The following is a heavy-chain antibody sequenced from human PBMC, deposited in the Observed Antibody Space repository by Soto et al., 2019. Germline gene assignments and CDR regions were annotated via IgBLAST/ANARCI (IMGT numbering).Heavy chain of an antibody. V-gene: IGHV4-31*03. CDR3: AREGRVRSGYDYYYYGMDV. J-gene: IGHJ6*02. Sequence: PSETLSLTCTVSGGSISSGGYYWSWIRQHPGKGLEWIGYIYYSGSTYYNPSLKSRVTISVDTSKNQFSLKLSSVTAADTAVYYCAREGRVRSGYDYYYYGMDVWGHGTTVTVSS. CDR1: GGSISSGGYY. D-gene: IGHD5-12*01. CDR2: IYYSGST.